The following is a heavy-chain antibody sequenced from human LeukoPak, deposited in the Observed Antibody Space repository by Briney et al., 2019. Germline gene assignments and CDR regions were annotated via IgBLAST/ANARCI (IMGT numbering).Heavy chain of an antibody. CDR2: TYYRSTWYN. V-gene: IGHV6-1*01. CDR1: GDSVSSNSVT. D-gene: IGHD2-2*01. Sequence: LQTLSLTCAISGDSVSSNSVTWNWIRQSPSRGLEWLGRTYYRSTWYNDYAVSVRGRITVNPDTSKNQFSLHLNSVTPEDTAVYYCARRLTQYDCFDPWGQGILVTVSS. CDR3: ARRLTQYDCFDP. J-gene: IGHJ5*02.